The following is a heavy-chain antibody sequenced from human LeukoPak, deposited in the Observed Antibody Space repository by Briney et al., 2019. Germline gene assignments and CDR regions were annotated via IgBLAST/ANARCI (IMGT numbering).Heavy chain of an antibody. J-gene: IGHJ6*03. CDR2: MNPNSGNT. Sequence: GASVKVSCKASGYTFTSYDINWVRQATGQGLEWMGWMNPNSGNTGYVQKFQGRVTMTRNTSISTAYRELSSLRSEDTAVYYCARGPNNWNYHYYYYYMDVWGKGTTVTVSS. V-gene: IGHV1-8*01. D-gene: IGHD1-7*01. CDR3: ARGPNNWNYHYYYYYMDV. CDR1: GYTFTSYD.